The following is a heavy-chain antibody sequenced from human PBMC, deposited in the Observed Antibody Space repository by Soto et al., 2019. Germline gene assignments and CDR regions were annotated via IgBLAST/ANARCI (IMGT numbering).Heavy chain of an antibody. D-gene: IGHD3-16*01. Sequence: KPSETLSLTCTVSGASFSSYYWTWIRQPPGKGLEWIGYIFYSGSTDYNPSLKSRVTISVDTSKNHFSLKISSVTTADTAVYYCARVDWGFVDHWGQGTLVTVSS. V-gene: IGHV4-59*01. CDR2: IFYSGST. J-gene: IGHJ5*02. CDR1: GASFSSYY. CDR3: ARVDWGFVDH.